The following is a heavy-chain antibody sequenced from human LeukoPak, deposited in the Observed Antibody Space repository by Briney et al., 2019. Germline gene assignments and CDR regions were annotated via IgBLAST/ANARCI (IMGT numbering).Heavy chain of an antibody. CDR2: INHSGST. Sequence: PSETLSLTCAVYGVSFSGHYWGWIRQPPGKGLEWIGEINHSGSTSYNPSLKSRVSISVDTSNNQFSLKVTAVTAADTAVYYCASGMIPFQEWGQGTLVIVSS. J-gene: IGHJ1*01. CDR1: GVSFSGHY. CDR3: ASGMIPFQE. D-gene: IGHD3-22*01. V-gene: IGHV4-34*01.